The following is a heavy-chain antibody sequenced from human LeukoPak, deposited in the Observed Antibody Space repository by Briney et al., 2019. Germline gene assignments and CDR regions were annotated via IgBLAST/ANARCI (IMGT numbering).Heavy chain of an antibody. J-gene: IGHJ4*02. D-gene: IGHD1-14*01. CDR2: IIPILGIA. CDR1: GAAFTSSG. CDR3: ARDWVTEPPTGVDY. Sequence: ASVKVSCKASGAAFTSSGIRLERQAPGQGLEWMGRIIPILGIANYAQKFQGRVTITADKSTSTAYMELSSLRSEDTAVYYCARDWVTEPPTGVDYWGQGTLVTVSS. V-gene: IGHV1-69*04.